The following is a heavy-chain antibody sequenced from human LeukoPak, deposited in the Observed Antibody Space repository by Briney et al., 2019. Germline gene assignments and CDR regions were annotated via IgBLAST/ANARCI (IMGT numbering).Heavy chain of an antibody. CDR2: IYPGDSDT. V-gene: IGHV5-51*01. CDR1: GYSFTSYW. J-gene: IGHJ4*02. Sequence: GESLKISCKGSGYSFTSYWIGWVRQMPGKGLEWMGIIYPGDSDTRYSPSFQGQVTISADKSISTAYLQWSSLKASDTAMYYRARLGYDFWSGYPYYFDYWGQGTLVTVSS. CDR3: ARLGYDFWSGYPYYFDY. D-gene: IGHD3-3*01.